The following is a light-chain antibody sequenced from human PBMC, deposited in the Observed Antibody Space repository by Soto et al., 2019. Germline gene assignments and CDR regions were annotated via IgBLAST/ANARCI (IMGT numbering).Light chain of an antibody. CDR1: QSISNW. CDR3: QQYNSYLWT. Sequence: DIQMTQSPSTLPASVGDRVTITCRASQSISNWLAWYQQKPGKAPQHLIYKASMLERGVSSRLSGSVSGTEFTLTISRLQPYDFATYYCQQYNSYLWTFGQGTKVEVK. V-gene: IGKV1-5*03. J-gene: IGKJ1*01. CDR2: KAS.